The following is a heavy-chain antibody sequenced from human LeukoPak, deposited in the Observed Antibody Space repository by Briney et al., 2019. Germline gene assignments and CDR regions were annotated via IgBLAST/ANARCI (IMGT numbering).Heavy chain of an antibody. CDR2: ISYDGSNK. Sequence: GRSLRLSCAASGFTFSSYAMRWVRQAPGKGLEWVAVISYDGSNKYYTESVKGRFTISRDNSKNTLCLQMNSLRAEDTAVYYCAREVEAFDVWGQGTMVTVSS. CDR3: AREVEAFDV. CDR1: GFTFSSYA. V-gene: IGHV3-30-3*01. J-gene: IGHJ3*01. D-gene: IGHD2-15*01.